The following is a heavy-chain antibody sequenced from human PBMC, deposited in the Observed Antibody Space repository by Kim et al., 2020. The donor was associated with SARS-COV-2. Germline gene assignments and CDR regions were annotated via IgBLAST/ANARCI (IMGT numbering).Heavy chain of an antibody. CDR2: INHSGST. Sequence: SETLSLTCAVYGGSFSGYYWSWIRQPPGKGLEWIGEINHSGSTNYNPSLKSRVTISVDTSKNQFSLKLSSVTAADTAVYYCARGPGQGLVRGPYYYYM. CDR1: GGSFSGYY. J-gene: IGHJ6*03. D-gene: IGHD6-19*01. V-gene: IGHV4-34*01. CDR3: ARGPGQGLVRGPYYYYM.